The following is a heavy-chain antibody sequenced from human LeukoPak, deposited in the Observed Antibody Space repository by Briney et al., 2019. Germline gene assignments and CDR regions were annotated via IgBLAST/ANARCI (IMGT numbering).Heavy chain of an antibody. CDR3: AKGNWGPLYYFDY. J-gene: IGHJ4*02. Sequence: GGSLRLSCEVSGFTFSSYDMHWVRQTTGKGLEWVSGIGTTGDTHYPDSVKGRFTVSRENAKNSLYLQVNSLRAEDTAVYYCAKGNWGPLYYFDYWGQGTLVTVSS. V-gene: IGHV3-13*01. CDR2: IGTTGDT. CDR1: GFTFSSYD. D-gene: IGHD7-27*01.